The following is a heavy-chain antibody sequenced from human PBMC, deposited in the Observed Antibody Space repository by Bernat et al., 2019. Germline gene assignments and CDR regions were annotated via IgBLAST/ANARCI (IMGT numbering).Heavy chain of an antibody. V-gene: IGHV3-23*04. CDR1: GFTFSSYA. J-gene: IGHJ4*02. CDR3: AKNDYYDSSGYSPLDY. CDR2: ISGSGGNT. D-gene: IGHD3-22*01. Sequence: VQLVESGGGLVQPGGSLRLSCAASGFTFSSYAMSWVRQAPGKGLECVSVISGSGGNTYYADSVKGRFTISRDNSKNTLYLQMNSLRAEDTAVYYCAKNDYYDSSGYSPLDYWGQGTLVTVSS.